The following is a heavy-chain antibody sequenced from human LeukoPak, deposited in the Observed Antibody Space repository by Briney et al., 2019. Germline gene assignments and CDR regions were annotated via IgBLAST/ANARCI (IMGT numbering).Heavy chain of an antibody. D-gene: IGHD3-16*01. CDR2: ISSSSSYI. V-gene: IGHV3-21*01. Sequence: PGGSLRLSCAGSGCTFSSYSMNWVRQAPGKGLEWVSSISSSSSYIYYADSVKGRFTISRDNAKNSLYLQMNSLRAEDTAVYYCARAPYGITFGPGDYWGQGTLVTVSS. CDR3: ARAPYGITFGPGDY. J-gene: IGHJ4*02. CDR1: GCTFSSYS.